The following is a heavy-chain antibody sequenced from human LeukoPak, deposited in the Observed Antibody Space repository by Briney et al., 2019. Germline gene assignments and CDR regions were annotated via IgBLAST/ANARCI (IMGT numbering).Heavy chain of an antibody. V-gene: IGHV4-34*01. J-gene: IGHJ6*02. CDR3: ARVGSYSWYYGMDV. CDR2: INHSGST. Sequence: SETLSLTCAVYGGSFSGYYWSWIRQPPGKGLEWIGEINHSGSTNYNPSLKSRVTISVDTSKNQFSLKLSSVTAADTAVYYCARVGSYSWYYGMDVWGQGTTVTVSS. D-gene: IGHD1-26*01. CDR1: GGSFSGYY.